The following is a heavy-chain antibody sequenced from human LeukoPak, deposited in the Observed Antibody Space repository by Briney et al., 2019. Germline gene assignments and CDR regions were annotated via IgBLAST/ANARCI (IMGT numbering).Heavy chain of an antibody. CDR3: ARLSHIAAAGAYSYYSLDV. CDR2: LYNSGST. Sequence: SETLSLTCTVSRGSINNYGWAWIRQPPGRGLEWIGDLYNSGSTSYNPSLNSRLTISADTSNKQFFLRLRSVTAADTAVYYCARLSHIAAAGAYSYYSLDVWGQGTTVTVSS. J-gene: IGHJ6*02. V-gene: IGHV4-59*13. D-gene: IGHD6-13*01. CDR1: RGSINNYG.